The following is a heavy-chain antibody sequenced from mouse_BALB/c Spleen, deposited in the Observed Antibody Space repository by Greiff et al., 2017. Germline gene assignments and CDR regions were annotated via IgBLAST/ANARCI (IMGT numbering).Heavy chain of an antibody. CDR1: GFTFSSYA. J-gene: IGHJ2*01. Sequence: EVKLMESGGGLVKPGGSLKLSCAASGFTFSSYAMSWVRQTPEKRLEWVASISSGGSTYYPDSVKGRFTISRDNARNILYLQMSSLRSEDTAMYYCARGGGIYYDYIFDYWGQGTTLTVSS. V-gene: IGHV5-6-5*01. CDR3: ARGGGIYYDYIFDY. D-gene: IGHD2-4*01. CDR2: ISSGGST.